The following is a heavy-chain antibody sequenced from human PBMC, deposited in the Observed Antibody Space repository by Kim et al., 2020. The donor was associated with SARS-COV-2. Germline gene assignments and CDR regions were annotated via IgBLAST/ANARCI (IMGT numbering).Heavy chain of an antibody. D-gene: IGHD3-22*01. V-gene: IGHV3-30-3*01. J-gene: IGHJ3*02. CDR1: GFTFSIYT. CDR2: ISYDGSSK. CDR3: ARVMGVMGSGFCDAFHI. Sequence: GGSLRLSCTASGFTFSIYTMNWVRQAPGKGLEWVADISYDGSSKYYADSVKGRFTISRDNSKNTLFLQMNSLRAEDTAVYYCARVMGVMGSGFCDAFHILVERAIVTVSS.